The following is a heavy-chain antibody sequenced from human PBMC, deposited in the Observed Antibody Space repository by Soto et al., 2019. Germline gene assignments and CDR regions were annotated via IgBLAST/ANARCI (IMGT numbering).Heavy chain of an antibody. D-gene: IGHD6-13*01. Sequence: SVKVSCKASGGTFSSYAISWVRQAPGQGLEWMGGIIPIFGTANYAQKFQGRVTITADESTSTAYMELSSLRSEDTAVYYCARVPGIAAAGNAYFDYWGQGTLVTVSS. J-gene: IGHJ4*02. V-gene: IGHV1-69*13. CDR3: ARVPGIAAAGNAYFDY. CDR1: GGTFSSYA. CDR2: IIPIFGTA.